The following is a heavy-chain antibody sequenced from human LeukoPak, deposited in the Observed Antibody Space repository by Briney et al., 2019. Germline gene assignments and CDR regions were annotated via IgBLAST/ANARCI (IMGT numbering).Heavy chain of an antibody. D-gene: IGHD5-18*01. CDR1: GGSFSGYY. CDR2: INHSGST. V-gene: IGHV4-34*01. J-gene: IGHJ6*02. CDR3: ARDIGYSYGGVYYGMDV. Sequence: SETLSLTCAVYGGSFSGYYWSWIRQPPGKGLEWIGEINHSGSTNYNPSLKSRVTISVDTSKNQFSLKLSSVTAADTAVYYCARDIGYSYGGVYYGMDVWGQGTTVTVSS.